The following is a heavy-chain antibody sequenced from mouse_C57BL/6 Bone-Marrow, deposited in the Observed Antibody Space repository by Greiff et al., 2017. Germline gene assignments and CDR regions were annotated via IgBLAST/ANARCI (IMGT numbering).Heavy chain of an antibody. V-gene: IGHV1-81*01. CDR3: AWGNGWFAY. D-gene: IGHD2-1*01. Sequence: VQLQESGAELARPGASVKLSCKASGYTFTSYGISWVKQRTGQGLEWIGEIYPRSGNTYYNEKFKGKATLTADKSSSTAYMELRSLTSEDSAVYFCAWGNGWFAYWGQGTLVTVSA. J-gene: IGHJ3*01. CDR2: IYPRSGNT. CDR1: GYTFTSYG.